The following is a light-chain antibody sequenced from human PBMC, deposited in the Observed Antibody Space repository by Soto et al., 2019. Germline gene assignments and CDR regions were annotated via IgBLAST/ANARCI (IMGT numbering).Light chain of an antibody. J-gene: IGKJ4*01. CDR1: RDISNY. CDR3: QQYDNLPLT. Sequence: DIQMTQSPSSLSASVGYRFTITCQASRDISNYLNWYQQKPGKAPKLLIYDASNLETGVPSRFSGSGSGTDFTFTINSLQPEDIATYYCQQYDNLPLTFGGGTTVDIK. CDR2: DAS. V-gene: IGKV1-33*01.